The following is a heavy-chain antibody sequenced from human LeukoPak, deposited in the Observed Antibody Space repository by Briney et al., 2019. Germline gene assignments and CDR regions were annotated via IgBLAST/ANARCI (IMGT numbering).Heavy chain of an antibody. Sequence: ASVTVSCKASGYTFTGYYMHWVRQAPGQGLEWMGWINPNSGGTNYAQKFQGRVTMTRDTSISTAYMELSRLRSDDTAVYYCARLRLVVVVAGIFDYWGQGTLVTVSS. V-gene: IGHV1-2*02. CDR1: GYTFTGYY. J-gene: IGHJ4*02. CDR2: INPNSGGT. CDR3: ARLRLVVVVAGIFDY. D-gene: IGHD2-15*01.